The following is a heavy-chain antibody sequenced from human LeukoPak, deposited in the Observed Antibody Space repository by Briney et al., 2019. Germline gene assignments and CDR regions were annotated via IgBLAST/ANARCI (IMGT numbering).Heavy chain of an antibody. CDR1: GGSFSGYY. CDR3: ARDEGTPDWYFDL. Sequence: PSETLSLTCAVYGGSFSGYYWSWIRQPPGKGLEWIGEINHSGSTNYSPSLKSRVTISVDTSKNQFSLKLSSVTAADTAVYYCARDEGTPDWYFDLWGRGTLVTASS. J-gene: IGHJ2*01. D-gene: IGHD1-14*01. CDR2: INHSGST. V-gene: IGHV4-34*01.